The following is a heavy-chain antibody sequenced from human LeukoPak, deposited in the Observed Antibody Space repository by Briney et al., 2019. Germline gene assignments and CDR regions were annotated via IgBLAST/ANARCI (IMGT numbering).Heavy chain of an antibody. CDR3: TTLTVASNFDY. CDR2: IRYDGNNQ. Sequence: PGGSLRLSCAASGFTFSSYGLHWVRQAPGKGLEWVAFIRYDGNNQHYADSVKGRFTISRDNAKNSLFLQMNSLRAEDTAFYYCTTLTVASNFDYWGQGSLVTVSS. CDR1: GFTFSSYG. J-gene: IGHJ4*02. D-gene: IGHD6-19*01. V-gene: IGHV3-30*02.